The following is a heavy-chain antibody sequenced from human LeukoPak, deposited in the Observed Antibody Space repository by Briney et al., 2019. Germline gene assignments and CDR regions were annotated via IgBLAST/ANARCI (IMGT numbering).Heavy chain of an antibody. Sequence: PGGSLRLSCAASGFTFSSYWMSWVRQAPGKGLEWVANIKQDGSEKYYVDSVKGRFTISRDNAKNSLYLQMNSLRAEDTALYYCAKDAVVGYSNIVVVPAAIGGWFDPWGQGTLVTVSS. D-gene: IGHD2-2*02. V-gene: IGHV3-7*03. CDR2: IKQDGSEK. CDR1: GFTFSSYW. CDR3: AKDAVVGYSNIVVVPAAIGGWFDP. J-gene: IGHJ5*02.